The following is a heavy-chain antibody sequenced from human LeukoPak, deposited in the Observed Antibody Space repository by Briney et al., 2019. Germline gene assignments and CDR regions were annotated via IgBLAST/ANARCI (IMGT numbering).Heavy chain of an antibody. J-gene: IGHJ4*02. D-gene: IGHD3-22*01. Sequence: GGSLRLSCAASGFTFSSYAMSWVRQAPGKGLEWVSAISGSGGSTYYADSVKGRFTISRDNSKNTLYLQMNSLRAEDTAVYSCAKDPRRYYDSSVAFDYWGPGALVTVAS. CDR3: AKDPRRYYDSSVAFDY. CDR1: GFTFSSYA. CDR2: ISGSGGST. V-gene: IGHV3-23*01.